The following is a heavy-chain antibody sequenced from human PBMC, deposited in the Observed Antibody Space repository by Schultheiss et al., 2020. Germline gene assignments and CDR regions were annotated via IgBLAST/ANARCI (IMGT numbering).Heavy chain of an antibody. V-gene: IGHV3-30*18. D-gene: IGHD6-13*01. Sequence: GGSRRLSCAASGFTFSSYGMHWVRQAPGKGLEWVAVITYDGSNKYYADSVKGRFTISRDNSKNTLYLQMNSLRAEDTAVYYCAKDAREGYSSSWWFDYWGQGTLVTVSS. CDR2: ITYDGSNK. CDR1: GFTFSSYG. CDR3: AKDAREGYSSSWWFDY. J-gene: IGHJ4*02.